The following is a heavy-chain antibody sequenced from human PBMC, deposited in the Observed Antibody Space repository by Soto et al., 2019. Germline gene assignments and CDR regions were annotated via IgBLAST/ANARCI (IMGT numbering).Heavy chain of an antibody. V-gene: IGHV3-30-3*01. Sequence: GGSLRLSCAASGFTFSSYAMHWVRQAPGKGLEWVAVISYDGSNKYYADSVKGRFTISRDNSKNTLYLQMNSLRAEDTAVYYCARETYGDYYDYWGQGTLVTVSS. CDR1: GFTFSSYA. CDR2: ISYDGSNK. D-gene: IGHD4-17*01. CDR3: ARETYGDYYDY. J-gene: IGHJ4*02.